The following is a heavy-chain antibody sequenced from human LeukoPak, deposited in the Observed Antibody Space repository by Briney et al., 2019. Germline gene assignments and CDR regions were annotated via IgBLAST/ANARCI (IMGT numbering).Heavy chain of an antibody. CDR1: GFTVSSNS. CDR3: ARSGKYSRSFDY. Sequence: GGSLRLSCTVSGFTVSSNSWSWIRQAPGKGLEWVSFIYSGGNTHYSDSVKGRFTISRDNSKNTLYLQMNSLRAEDTAVYYCARSGKYSRSFDYWGQGTLVTVSS. V-gene: IGHV3-53*01. D-gene: IGHD6-6*01. J-gene: IGHJ4*02. CDR2: IYSGGNT.